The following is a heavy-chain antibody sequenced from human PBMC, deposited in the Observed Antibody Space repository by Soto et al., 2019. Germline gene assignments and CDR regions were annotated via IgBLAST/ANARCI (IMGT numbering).Heavy chain of an antibody. CDR1: GFTFSNYA. V-gene: IGHV3-30-3*01. Sequence: QVQLVESGGGVVQPGRSLRLSCAASGFTFSNYAIHWVRQDPGKGLEWVAFLSYDGTNIHYADSVKGRFTVSRYNSKNTLFLQMNRLRAEDTALYYCARGPIGDAAMVTNYFDYWGQGTMVTVSS. CDR3: ARGPIGDAAMVTNYFDY. CDR2: LSYDGTNI. D-gene: IGHD5-18*01. J-gene: IGHJ4*02.